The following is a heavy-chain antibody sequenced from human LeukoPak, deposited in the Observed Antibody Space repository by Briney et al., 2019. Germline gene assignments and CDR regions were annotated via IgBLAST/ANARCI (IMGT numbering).Heavy chain of an antibody. CDR1: GGSISSGGYY. D-gene: IGHD3-9*01. V-gene: IGHV4-31*03. Sequence: SETLSLTCTVSGGSISSGGYYWSWIRQHPGKGLEWIGYIYYSGSTYYSPSLKSRVTISVDTSKNQFSLKLSSVTAADTAVYYCARHGLGTGYDAFDIWGQGTMVTVSS. CDR2: IYYSGST. J-gene: IGHJ3*02. CDR3: ARHGLGTGYDAFDI.